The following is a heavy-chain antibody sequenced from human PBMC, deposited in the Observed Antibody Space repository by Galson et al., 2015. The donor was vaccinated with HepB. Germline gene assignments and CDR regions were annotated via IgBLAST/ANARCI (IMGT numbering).Heavy chain of an antibody. CDR3: ASGIAVAGTEDS. CDR1: GGTFSSYA. D-gene: IGHD6-19*01. V-gene: IGHV1-69*13. CDR2: IIPIFGTA. Sequence: SVKVSCKASGGTFSSYAISWVRQAPGQGLERMGGIIPIFGTANYAQKFQGRVTITADESTSTAYMELSSLRSEDTAVYYCASGIAVAGTEDSWGQGTLVTVSS. J-gene: IGHJ5*02.